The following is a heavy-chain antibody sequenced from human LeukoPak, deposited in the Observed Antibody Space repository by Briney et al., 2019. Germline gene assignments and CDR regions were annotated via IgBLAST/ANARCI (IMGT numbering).Heavy chain of an antibody. CDR3: ARRHYRAAHPSGNFKGYYYYMGV. V-gene: IGHV4-39*01. D-gene: IGHD6-6*01. J-gene: IGHJ6*03. Sequence: SETQSLTCTVSGGSISSSSYYWGWIRQPPGKGLEWIGSIYYSGSTYYNPSLKSRVTISVDTSKNQFSLKLSSVTAADTAVYYCARRHYRAAHPSGNFKGYYYYMGVWGKGTTVTVSS. CDR2: IYYSGST. CDR1: GGSISSSSYY.